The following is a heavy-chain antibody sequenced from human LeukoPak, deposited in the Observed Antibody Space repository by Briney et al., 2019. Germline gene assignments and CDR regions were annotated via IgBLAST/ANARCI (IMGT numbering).Heavy chain of an antibody. D-gene: IGHD5-12*01. CDR2: INHSGST. J-gene: IGHJ4*02. V-gene: IGHV4-34*01. Sequence: SETLSLTCAVYGGSFSGYYWSWIRQPPGKGLEWIGEINHSGSTNYNPSLKSRVTISVDTSKNQFSLKLSSVTAADTAVYYCARRIWLRSTFDYWGQGTLVTVSS. CDR1: GGSFSGYY. CDR3: ARRIWLRSTFDY.